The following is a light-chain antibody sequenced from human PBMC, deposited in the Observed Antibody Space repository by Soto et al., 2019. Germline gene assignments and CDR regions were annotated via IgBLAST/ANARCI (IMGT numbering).Light chain of an antibody. J-gene: IGKJ1*01. CDR1: QSVSSN. CDR2: GAS. CDR3: QQDNNWPPWT. Sequence: EIVMTQSPATLSVSPGERATLSCRASQSVSSNLAWYQQKPGQAPRLLIYGASTRATGIPARFSGSGSGTEVTLTISSLQSEDFALYYCQQDNNWPPWTFGQGTKVEIK. V-gene: IGKV3-15*01.